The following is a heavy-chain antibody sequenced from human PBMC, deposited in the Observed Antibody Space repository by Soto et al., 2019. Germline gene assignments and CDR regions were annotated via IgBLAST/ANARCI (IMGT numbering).Heavy chain of an antibody. V-gene: IGHV4-39*01. CDR3: AHTYYDFWSGYYTSDY. CDR1: GGSISSSSYY. J-gene: IGHJ4*02. CDR2: IYYSGST. D-gene: IGHD3-3*01. Sequence: PSETLSLTCTVSGGSISSSSYYWGWIRQPPGKGLEWIGSIYYSGSTYYNPSLKSRVTISVDTSKNQFSLKLSSVTAADTAVYYCAHTYYDFWSGYYTSDYGGQGTLVTVSS.